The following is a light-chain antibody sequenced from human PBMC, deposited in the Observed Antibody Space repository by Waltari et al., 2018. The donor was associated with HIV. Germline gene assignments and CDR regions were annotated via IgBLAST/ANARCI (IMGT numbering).Light chain of an antibody. CDR2: SSN. V-gene: IGLV1-44*01. CDR3: ATWDDSLNGRV. Sequence: QSMLTQPPSASGTPGQRVTISCSGSLSNIGRNTCNWYQQLPGTAPKLLIYSSNHRPSGVPDRFSGSKSGTSASLAISGLQSEDEADYYCATWDDSLNGRVFGGGTKLTVL. J-gene: IGLJ3*02. CDR1: LSNIGRNT.